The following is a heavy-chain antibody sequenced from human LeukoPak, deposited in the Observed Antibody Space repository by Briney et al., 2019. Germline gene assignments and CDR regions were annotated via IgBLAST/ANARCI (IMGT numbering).Heavy chain of an antibody. CDR3: ARDKLLEDVDTAMVD. D-gene: IGHD5-18*01. J-gene: IGHJ4*02. V-gene: IGHV1-69*05. Sequence: SVKVSCKASGGTFSSYAINWVRQAPGQGLEWMGRIIPIFGTANYAQKFQGRVTITTDESTSTAYIELSSLRSEDTAVYYCARDKLLEDVDTAMVDWGQGTLVTVSS. CDR2: IIPIFGTA. CDR1: GGTFSSYA.